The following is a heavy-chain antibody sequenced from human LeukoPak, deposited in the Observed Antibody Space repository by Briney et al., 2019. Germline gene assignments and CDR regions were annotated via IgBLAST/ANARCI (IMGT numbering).Heavy chain of an antibody. CDR3: AKDKESSGWYLTPYYYGMDV. CDR2: IGSSNTYT. J-gene: IGHJ6*04. CDR1: GFPFSVYY. D-gene: IGHD6-13*01. V-gene: IGHV3-11*06. Sequence: PGGSLRLSCAASGFPFSVYYMTWIREAPGKGREGISYIGSSNTYTHYADSVKGRFTVSRDNAKKSLYLQMNGLRVEDTAVYYCAKDKESSGWYLTPYYYGMDVWGKETTVTVSS.